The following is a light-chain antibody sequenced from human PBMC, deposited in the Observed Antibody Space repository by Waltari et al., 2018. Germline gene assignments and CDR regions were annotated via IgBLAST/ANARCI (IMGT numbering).Light chain of an antibody. V-gene: IGKV1-33*01. Sequence: DIQMTQSPSSLSASVGDRVTITCQASQDISNYLTWYQQKSGKAPELLIYDVSNLETGVPSRFSGSRSGTHFTLTISSLQPEDVATYYCQRYDNLPIFAFGPGTK. CDR2: DVS. CDR3: QRYDNLPIFA. CDR1: QDISNY. J-gene: IGKJ3*01.